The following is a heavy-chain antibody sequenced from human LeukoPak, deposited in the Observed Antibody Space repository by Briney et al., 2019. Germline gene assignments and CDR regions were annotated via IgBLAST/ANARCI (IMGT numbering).Heavy chain of an antibody. CDR3: ASRVGATGHDY. D-gene: IGHD1-26*01. CDR2: LNNDGTNT. Sequence: SGGSLRLSCAASGFTFSNYWMHWVRHAPGKGLVWVSCLNNDGTNTLYADSVKGRFTNSRDKAKKTLYLQMNSLRAEDTAVYYCASRVGATGHDYWGQGTLVTVSS. J-gene: IGHJ4*02. CDR1: GFTFSNYW. V-gene: IGHV3-74*01.